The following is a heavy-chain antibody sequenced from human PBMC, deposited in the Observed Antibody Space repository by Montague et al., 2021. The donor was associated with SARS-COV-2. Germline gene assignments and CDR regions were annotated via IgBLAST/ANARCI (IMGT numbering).Heavy chain of an antibody. CDR2: ITSGGSDI. J-gene: IGHJ4*02. D-gene: IGHD5-18*01. CDR3: ASSSWMQLWLQGGYFDY. Sequence: SLRLSCAASGFSFGTYTMNWVRQAPGKGLEWVSSITSGGSDIYYADSVKGRFTISRDNTKNSLYLQMSSLRAEDTAVYYCASSSWMQLWLQGGYFDYWGQGALVTVSS. CDR1: GFSFGTYT. V-gene: IGHV3-21*01.